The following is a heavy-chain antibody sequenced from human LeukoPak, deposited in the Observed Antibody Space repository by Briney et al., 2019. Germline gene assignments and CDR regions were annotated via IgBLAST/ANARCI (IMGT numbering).Heavy chain of an antibody. CDR2: AYYRSKWYF. Sequence: SQTLSLTCAISGDSVSRGRAGWNWLRQSPSRGLEWLGRAYYRSKWYFEYAVSLRGRITVIPDTPKNRFSLQLKSVTPEDTAIYYCARDLAANMDVWGQGTAVTVSS. V-gene: IGHV6-1*01. CDR3: ARDLAANMDV. D-gene: IGHD6-25*01. CDR1: GDSVSRGRAG. J-gene: IGHJ6*02.